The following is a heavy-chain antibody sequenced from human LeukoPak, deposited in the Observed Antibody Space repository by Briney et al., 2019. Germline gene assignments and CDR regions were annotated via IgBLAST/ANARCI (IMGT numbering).Heavy chain of an antibody. CDR1: GFTFSTYV. J-gene: IGHJ4*02. V-gene: IGHV3-30*18. CDR3: AKGWSGESFGAQFDY. Sequence: GGSLRLSCAASGFTFSTYVMHWVRQAPGKGLEWVAVITFDGSNKYYADSVKGRFTISRDNSKNTLYLQMNSLRAEDTALYYCAKGWSGESFGAQFDYWGQGTLVTVSS. D-gene: IGHD3-10*01. CDR2: ITFDGSNK.